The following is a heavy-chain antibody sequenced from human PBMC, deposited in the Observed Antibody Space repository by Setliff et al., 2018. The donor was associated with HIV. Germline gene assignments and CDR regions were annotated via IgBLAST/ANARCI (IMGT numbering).Heavy chain of an antibody. V-gene: IGHV3-30*04. J-gene: IGHJ4*02. D-gene: IGHD3-22*01. CDR3: ARASYYYDSSGWVDY. CDR2: ISYDGSKK. Sequence: PGGSLRLSCAASGFTFSRYGMHWVRQAPGKGLEWVAFISYDGSKKYDADFVKGRFTISRDNAKNSLYLQMNSLRAEDTAVYYCARASYYYDSSGWVDYWGQGTLVTVSS. CDR1: GFTFSRYG.